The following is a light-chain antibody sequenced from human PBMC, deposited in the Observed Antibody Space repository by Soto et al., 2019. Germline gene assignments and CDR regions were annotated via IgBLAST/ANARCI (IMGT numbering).Light chain of an antibody. CDR3: QQYGASPLFT. J-gene: IGKJ3*01. CDR1: QSVSSNI. Sequence: EIVLTQSPGTLSLSPGERATLSCRASQSVSSNILAWYQQKPGQAPRLLISGASSRATGIPDRFSGSGSGTDFTLTISRLEPEDFAMYYCQQYGASPLFTFGPGTKVDVK. CDR2: GAS. V-gene: IGKV3-20*01.